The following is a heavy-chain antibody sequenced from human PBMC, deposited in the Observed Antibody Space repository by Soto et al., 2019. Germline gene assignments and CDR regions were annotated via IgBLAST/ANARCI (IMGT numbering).Heavy chain of an antibody. CDR3: PRAPGNIDY. CDR1: GYTFTSYG. CDR2: ISAYNGNT. J-gene: IGHJ4*02. D-gene: IGHD1-1*01. Sequence: QVQLVQSGAEVKKPGASVKVSCKASGYTFTSYGISWVRQAPGQGLEWMGWISAYNGNTNYAQKLQGRVTMTTDTPTSTAKRDRGTLKSDDPAVYYCPRAPGNIDYGGQGPLVTVSS. V-gene: IGHV1-18*01.